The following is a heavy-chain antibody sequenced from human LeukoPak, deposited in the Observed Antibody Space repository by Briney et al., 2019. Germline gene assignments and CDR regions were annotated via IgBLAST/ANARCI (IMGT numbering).Heavy chain of an antibody. CDR1: GGSISSYF. J-gene: IGHJ5*02. D-gene: IGHD3-3*01. CDR2: IYYTGST. CDR3: ARVSPLERWSDP. V-gene: IGHV4-59*01. Sequence: PSETLSLTCTVSGGSISSYFWGWIRQPPGKGLESIGYIYYTGSTYYNPSFMSRVTISLDTSKNQFSLQLRSVTAADTAVYYCARVSPLERWSDPWGQGTLVTVSS.